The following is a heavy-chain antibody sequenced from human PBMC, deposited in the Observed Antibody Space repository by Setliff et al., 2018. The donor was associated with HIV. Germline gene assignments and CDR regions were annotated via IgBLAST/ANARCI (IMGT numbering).Heavy chain of an antibody. CDR2: IHKDGSKK. CDR3: AGSKGYFVQAD. D-gene: IGHD1-1*01. Sequence: PGGSLRLSCAASGFTFTNYLMSWVRQSPGKGLEWVANIHKDGSKKYYVDSVKGRFTISRDNTKNLVYLEMNSLRAEDTAVYYCAGSKGYFVQADWGQGTLVTVSS. CDR1: GFTFTNYL. J-gene: IGHJ4*02. V-gene: IGHV3-7*01.